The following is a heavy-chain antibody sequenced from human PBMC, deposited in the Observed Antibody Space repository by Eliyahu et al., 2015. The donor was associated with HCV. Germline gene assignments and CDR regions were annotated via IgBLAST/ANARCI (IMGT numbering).Heavy chain of an antibody. CDR1: GGSITTYY. CDR2: IPYSGGT. D-gene: IGHD6-19*01. V-gene: IGHV4-59*01. CDR3: ASGGGGIAVAGTGGWFDP. Sequence: QVQLQESGPGLVKPSETLSLTCTVSGGSITTYYWSWIRXPPGKGLEGIGDIPYSGGTHSTPSLKSRVTISVDTSKNQFSLKLTSVTAADXAVYYCASGGGGIAVAGTGGWFDPWGQGTLVTVSS. J-gene: IGHJ5*02.